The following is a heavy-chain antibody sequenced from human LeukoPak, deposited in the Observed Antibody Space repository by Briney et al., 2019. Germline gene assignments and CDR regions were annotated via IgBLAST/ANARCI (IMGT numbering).Heavy chain of an antibody. D-gene: IGHD2-2*02. CDR1: GFIFDTYS. J-gene: IGHJ4*02. CDR2: IGWTGDST. Sequence: GGSLRLSCAASGFIFDTYSMHWVRQVPGKGLEWVSLIGWTGDSTYYADSVKGRFTISRDNSKNTLYLQMNSLRAEDTAVYYCARISSTSCYSRKKCPLAFDYWGQGTLVTVSS. CDR3: ARISSTSCYSRKKCPLAFDY. V-gene: IGHV3-43*01.